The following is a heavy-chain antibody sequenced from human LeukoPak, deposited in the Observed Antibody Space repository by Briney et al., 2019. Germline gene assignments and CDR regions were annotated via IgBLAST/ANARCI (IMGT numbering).Heavy chain of an antibody. Sequence: GGSLRLSCAASGFTFSSYGMHWVRQAPGKGLEWVAVISYDGSNKYYADSVKGRFTISRDNSKNTLYLQMNSLRAEDTAVYYCAKEGPYLHRLSLRYSDWLPEPVDYWGQGALVTVSS. D-gene: IGHD3-9*01. V-gene: IGHV3-30*18. CDR3: AKEGPYLHRLSLRYSDWLPEPVDY. J-gene: IGHJ4*02. CDR1: GFTFSSYG. CDR2: ISYDGSNK.